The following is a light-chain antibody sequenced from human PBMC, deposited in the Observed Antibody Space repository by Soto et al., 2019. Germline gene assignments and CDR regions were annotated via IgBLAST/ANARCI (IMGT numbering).Light chain of an antibody. CDR1: QSLTTNF. V-gene: IGKV3D-7*01. CDR2: GPS. Sequence: EIVLTQTPAILSLSPGESATLSCSASQSLTTNFLAWYQQKPGQAPRLLIYGPSSRAPVCPGRFSGDGAGTDFTLTINILEPEDFAVYCCQQYSNSQFSFGGGTKVDIK. J-gene: IGKJ4*01. CDR3: QQYSNSQFS.